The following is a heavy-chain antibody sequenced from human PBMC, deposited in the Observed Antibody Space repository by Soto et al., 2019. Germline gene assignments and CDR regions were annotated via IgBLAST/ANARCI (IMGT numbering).Heavy chain of an antibody. J-gene: IGHJ5*02. D-gene: IGHD6-19*01. V-gene: IGHV5-10-1*01. CDR1: VCSCATFC. CDR2: IDPSDSYT. Sequence: PGQSRKISRRGSVCSCATFCISWVRQMPGEGLEWMGRIDPSDSYTNYSPSFQGHVTISADKSISTAYLKWSSLTASDTAMYYCPTGPKWRSGWHWFEPWGQGTLVPVSP. CDR3: PTGPKWRSGWHWFEP.